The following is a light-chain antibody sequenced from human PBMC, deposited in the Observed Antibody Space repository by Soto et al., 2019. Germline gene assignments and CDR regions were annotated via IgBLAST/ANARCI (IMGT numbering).Light chain of an antibody. CDR3: QQYYSSSWT. CDR1: QSISSTY. Sequence: EIVLTQSPGTLSLSPGERATLSCRASQSISSTYLAWYRQKPGQAPRLLIYAASSRATGIPDRFSCSGSGNDFTLTISRLEPEDFAVYYCQQYYSSSWTFGQGTRVEIK. V-gene: IGKV3-20*01. CDR2: AAS. J-gene: IGKJ1*01.